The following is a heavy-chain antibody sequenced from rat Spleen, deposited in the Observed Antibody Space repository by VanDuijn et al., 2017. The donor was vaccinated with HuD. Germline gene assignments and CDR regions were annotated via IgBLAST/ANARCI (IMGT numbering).Heavy chain of an antibody. Sequence: EVQLVESDGGLVQPGRSLKLSCVASGFTFYNYWMTWIRQAPGKGLEWVASITSSGTGAYYVDSVKGRFTVSRDNAKSTLYLQMDSLRSEDTATFYGVRQDTSGYSNWFTYWGQGTLVTVSS. J-gene: IGHJ3*01. CDR3: VRQDTSGYSNWFTY. CDR2: ITSSGTGA. CDR1: GFTFYNYW. D-gene: IGHD4-3*01. V-gene: IGHV5-31*01.